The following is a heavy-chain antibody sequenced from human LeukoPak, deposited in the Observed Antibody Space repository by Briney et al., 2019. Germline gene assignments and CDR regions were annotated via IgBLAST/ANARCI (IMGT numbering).Heavy chain of an antibody. CDR1: GGSVSSGSYY. D-gene: IGHD3-22*01. CDR2: SYYSGST. J-gene: IGHJ4*02. CDR3: ARGGVYDSSGYYYVVLVY. V-gene: IGHV4-61*01. Sequence: PSETLSLTCTVSGGSVSSGSYYWSWIRQPPGKGLEWIGYSYYSGSTNYNPSLKSRVTISADTSKNQFSLKLSSVTAADTAVYYCARGGVYDSSGYYYVVLVYWGQGTLVTVSS.